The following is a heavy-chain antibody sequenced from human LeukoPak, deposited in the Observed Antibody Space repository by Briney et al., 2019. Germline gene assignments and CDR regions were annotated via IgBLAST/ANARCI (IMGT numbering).Heavy chain of an antibody. V-gene: IGHV3-7*03. D-gene: IGHD4-17*01. CDR1: GFTFSSYW. J-gene: IGHJ4*02. CDR3: ARDWFDGDYDRFDY. Sequence: SGGSLRLSCAVSGFTFSSYWMSWFRQAPGKGLEWVANINQDGSQKFSVDSVKGRFTISRDNAKNSLSLQMNSLRVEDTVVYYCARDWFDGDYDRFDYWGQGTLVTVSS. CDR2: INQDGSQK.